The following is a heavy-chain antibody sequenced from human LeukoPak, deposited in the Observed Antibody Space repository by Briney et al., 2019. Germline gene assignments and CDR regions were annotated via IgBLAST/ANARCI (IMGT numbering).Heavy chain of an antibody. Sequence: PGGSLRLPYAACGFTFNRYSMSWVRQAPGKGLEWVSAISPSGTDTYYADSVKGRFTISRDNSKNTLFLQMSSLRAEDSAVYYCAKRGGYETMAAFDYWGQGTLVTVSS. V-gene: IGHV3-23*01. CDR2: ISPSGTDT. CDR3: AKRGGYETMAAFDY. CDR1: GFTFNRYS. D-gene: IGHD3-10*01. J-gene: IGHJ4*02.